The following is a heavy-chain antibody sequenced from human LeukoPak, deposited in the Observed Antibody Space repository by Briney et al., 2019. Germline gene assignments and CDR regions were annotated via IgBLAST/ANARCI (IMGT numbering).Heavy chain of an antibody. CDR2: IYYSGNP. D-gene: IGHD1-26*01. Sequence: PSQTLSLTCTVSGGAISGGFYWGWIRQPPGKGLEWLGYIYYSGNPFYNPSLGSRLALSVDTSKSQFSLNLASMTAADTAVYYCARGELIATNAHDGFDVRGQGTMVTVSS. CDR1: GGAISGGFY. V-gene: IGHV4-31*03. CDR3: ARGELIATNAHDGFDV. J-gene: IGHJ3*01.